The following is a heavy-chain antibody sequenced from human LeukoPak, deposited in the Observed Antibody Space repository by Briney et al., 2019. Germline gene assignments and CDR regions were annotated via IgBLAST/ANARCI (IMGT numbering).Heavy chain of an antibody. CDR1: GGCISSGSYY. CDR2: IYYRGST. J-gene: IGHJ4*02. CDR3: ARQGYYGSGYIDY. Sequence: SETLSLTCTVSGGCISSGSYYWDWIRQPPGKGLEWIGSIYYRGSTYHNPALKSRVTISVDTSKNQFSLKLSSVTAADTAVYYCARQGYYGSGYIDYWGQGTLVTVSS. D-gene: IGHD3-10*01. V-gene: IGHV4-39*01.